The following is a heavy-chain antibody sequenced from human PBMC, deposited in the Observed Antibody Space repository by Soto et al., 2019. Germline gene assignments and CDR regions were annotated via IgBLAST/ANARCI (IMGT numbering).Heavy chain of an antibody. V-gene: IGHV4-34*01. CDR1: GGSFSGYY. J-gene: IGHJ4*02. Sequence: ETLSLTCAVYGGSFSGYYWSWIRQPPGKGLEWIGEINHSGSTNYNPSLKSRVTISVDTSKNQFSLKLSSVTAADTAVYYCARGPVTTKWGQGTLVTVSS. D-gene: IGHD5-12*01. CDR2: INHSGST. CDR3: ARGPVTTK.